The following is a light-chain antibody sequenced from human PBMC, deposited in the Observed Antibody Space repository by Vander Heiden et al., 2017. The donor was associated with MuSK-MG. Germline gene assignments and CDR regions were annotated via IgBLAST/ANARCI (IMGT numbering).Light chain of an antibody. Sequence: RATIKCKSSQSVLPSYRNQNFLDWYQQIPGQPPKLLIYWASTRDAGVPDRFSGSGYGTDFTLTISSRPAEDVAVYYCQQHESNSTLTFGGGPMVXIK. CDR3: QQHESNSTLT. V-gene: IGKV4-1*01. CDR1: QSVLPSYRNQNF. J-gene: IGKJ4*01. CDR2: WAS.